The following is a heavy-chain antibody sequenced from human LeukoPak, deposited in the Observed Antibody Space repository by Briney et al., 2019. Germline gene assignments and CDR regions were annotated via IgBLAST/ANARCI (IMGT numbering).Heavy chain of an antibody. CDR3: ARLRMSSPNWFDP. CDR2: ISGRGGST. D-gene: IGHD2-2*01. J-gene: IGHJ5*02. Sequence: GGSLRLSCAASGFTFSSYAMSWVRQAPGKGLEWVSAISGRGGSTYYADSVKGRFTISRDNSKNTLYLQMNSLRAEDTAVYYCARLRMSSPNWFDPWGQGTLVTVSS. V-gene: IGHV3-23*01. CDR1: GFTFSSYA.